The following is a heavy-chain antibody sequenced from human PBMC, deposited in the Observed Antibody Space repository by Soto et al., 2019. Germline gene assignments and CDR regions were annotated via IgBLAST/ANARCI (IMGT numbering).Heavy chain of an antibody. CDR3: ARPPEATITTHFDY. Sequence: GGSLRLSCAASGFTFSSYAMHWVRQAPGKGLEWVAVISYDGSNKYYADSVKGRFTISRDNSKNTLYLQMNSLRAEDTAVYYCARPPEATITTHFDYWGQGTLVTVSS. J-gene: IGHJ4*02. V-gene: IGHV3-30-3*01. CDR2: ISYDGSNK. CDR1: GFTFSSYA. D-gene: IGHD5-12*01.